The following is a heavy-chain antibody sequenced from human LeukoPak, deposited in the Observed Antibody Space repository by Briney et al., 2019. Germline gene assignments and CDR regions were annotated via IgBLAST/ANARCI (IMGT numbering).Heavy chain of an antibody. CDR1: GYTFTGYY. CDR2: MNPKNGGS. V-gene: IGHV1-2*02. J-gene: IGHJ5*02. CDR3: ARASFWESPINWFAP. Sequence: VASVKVSCKASGYTFTGYYMHWVRQAPGQGLEWVGWMNPKNGGSNYAQKFQGRVTMTRDRSISTAYMELSRLTSDDTAVYYCARASFWESPINWFAPWGQGTLVTVSS. D-gene: IGHD3-16*01.